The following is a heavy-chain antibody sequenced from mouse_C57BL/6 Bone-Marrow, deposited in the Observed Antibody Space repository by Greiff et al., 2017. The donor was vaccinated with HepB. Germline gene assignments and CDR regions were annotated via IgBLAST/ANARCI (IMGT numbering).Heavy chain of an antibody. CDR1: GFTFSSYG. D-gene: IGHD2-3*01. V-gene: IGHV5-6*02. CDR2: ISSGGSYT. Sequence: EVKLVESGGDLVKPGGSLKLSCAASGFTFSSYGMSWVRQTPDKRLEWVATISSGGSYTYYPDSVKGRFTISRDNAKNTLYPQMSSLKSEDTAMYYCARLGLLEYFDVWGTGTTVTVSS. CDR3: ARLGLLEYFDV. J-gene: IGHJ1*03.